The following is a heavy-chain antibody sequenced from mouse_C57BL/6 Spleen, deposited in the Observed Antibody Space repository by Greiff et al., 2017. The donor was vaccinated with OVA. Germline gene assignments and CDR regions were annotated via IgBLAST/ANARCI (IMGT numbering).Heavy chain of an antibody. Sequence: QVQLKESGAELARPGASVKLSCKASGYTFTSYGISWVKQRTGQGLEWIGEIYPRSGNTYYNEKFKGKATLTADKSSSTAYMELRSLTSEDSAVYFCARYLGYYAMDYWGQGTSVTVSS. V-gene: IGHV1-81*01. J-gene: IGHJ4*01. CDR3: ARYLGYYAMDY. CDR2: IYPRSGNT. CDR1: GYTFTSYG.